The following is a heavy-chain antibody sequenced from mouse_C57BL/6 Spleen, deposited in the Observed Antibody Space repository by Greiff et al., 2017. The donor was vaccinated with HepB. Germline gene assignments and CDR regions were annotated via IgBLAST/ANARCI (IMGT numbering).Heavy chain of an antibody. D-gene: IGHD2-12*01. V-gene: IGHV5-17*01. Sequence: EVKLMESGGGLVKPGGSLKLSCAASGFTFSDYGMHWVRQAPEKGLEWVAYISSGSSTIYYADTVKGRFTISRDNAKNTLFLQMTSLRSEDTAMYYCARAYYTNGRVFDYWGQGTTLTVSS. CDR3: ARAYYTNGRVFDY. CDR2: ISSGSSTI. CDR1: GFTFSDYG. J-gene: IGHJ2*01.